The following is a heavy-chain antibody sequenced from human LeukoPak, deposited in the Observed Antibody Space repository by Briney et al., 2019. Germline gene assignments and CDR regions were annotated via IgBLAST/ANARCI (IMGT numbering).Heavy chain of an antibody. Sequence: HGDSLKTSCKGSGYSFTSYWIGWVRQMPGKGLEWIGIIYPGDSDTGYSPSFQGQVTISADKSISTAYLQWSSLKASDTAMYVCARQPGMTAKSWYFDLWGRGTLVTVSS. D-gene: IGHD2-2*01. CDR2: IYPGDSDT. V-gene: IGHV5-51*01. CDR1: GYSFTSYW. J-gene: IGHJ2*01. CDR3: ARQPGMTAKSWYFDL.